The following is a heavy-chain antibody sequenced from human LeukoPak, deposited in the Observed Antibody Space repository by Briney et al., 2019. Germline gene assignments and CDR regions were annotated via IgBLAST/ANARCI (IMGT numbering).Heavy chain of an antibody. J-gene: IGHJ4*02. CDR2: ISNDGSNK. D-gene: IGHD3-22*01. CDR3: AKDRGYSDTSGFLDY. Sequence: PGGSLRLSCAASGFTFSSYDMHWVRQAPGKGLEWVAVISNDGSNKYHADSVRGRLTISRDNSKNTLYLQMNSLRVEDTAVYYCAKDRGYSDTSGFLDYWGQGTLVTASS. V-gene: IGHV3-30*18. CDR1: GFTFSSYD.